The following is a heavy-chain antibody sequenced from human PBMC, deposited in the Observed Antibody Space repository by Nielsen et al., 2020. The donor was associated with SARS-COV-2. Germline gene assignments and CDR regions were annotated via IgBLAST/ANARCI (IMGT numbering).Heavy chain of an antibody. CDR1: GFTFSSYS. Sequence: GESLKISCAASGFTFSSYSMNWVRQAPGKGLEWVSAISGSGGSTYYADSVKGRFTISRDNSKNTLYLQMNSLRAEDTAVYYCARDPISCGGDCFPDDWGQGTLVTVSS. CDR3: ARDPISCGGDCFPDD. J-gene: IGHJ4*02. CDR2: ISGSGGST. V-gene: IGHV3-23*01. D-gene: IGHD2-21*02.